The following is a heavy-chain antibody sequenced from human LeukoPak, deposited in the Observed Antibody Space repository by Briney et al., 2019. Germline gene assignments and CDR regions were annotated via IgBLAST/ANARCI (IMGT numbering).Heavy chain of an antibody. CDR3: AKNHDTLTVATEGFDY. V-gene: IGHV3-23*01. J-gene: IGHJ4*02. CDR1: GFTFSSYA. CDR2: ISSSGAGT. D-gene: IGHD3-9*01. Sequence: GGSLRLSCAASGFTFSSYAMAWVRQAPGKGLEWVSAISSSGAGTYYADSVKGRFTISRDNSKNTLHLQMNSLRAEDTAVYYCAKNHDTLTVATEGFDYWGQGTLVTVSS.